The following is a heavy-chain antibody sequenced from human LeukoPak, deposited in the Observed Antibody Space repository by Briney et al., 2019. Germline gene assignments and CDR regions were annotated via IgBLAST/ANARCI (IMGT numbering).Heavy chain of an antibody. CDR3: ARGRVMWGDSSENFDY. D-gene: IGHD3-22*01. Sequence: ASVKVSCKASGYTFTSYDIHWVRQATGQGLEWMGRMNPNRGDTDYAQKFQGRVTITRNTSISTAYMELSSLRSEDTAVYYCARGRVMWGDSSENFDYWGQGTLVTVSS. J-gene: IGHJ4*02. V-gene: IGHV1-8*01. CDR2: MNPNRGDT. CDR1: GYTFTSYD.